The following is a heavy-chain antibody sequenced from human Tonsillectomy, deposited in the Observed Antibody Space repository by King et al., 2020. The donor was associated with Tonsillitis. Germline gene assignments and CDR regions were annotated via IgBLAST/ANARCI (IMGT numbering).Heavy chain of an antibody. V-gene: IGHV1-2*02. D-gene: IGHD2-15*01. J-gene: IGHJ3*02. Sequence: VQLVESGAEVKKPGASVKVSCKASGYTFTGYYMHWVRQAPGQGLEWMGWINPNSGGTNYAQKFQGRVTMTRDTSISTAYMGLSRLRSDDTAVYYCAILLLRYCSGGSCYSWGVGYDAFDIWGQGTMVTVSS. CDR3: AILLLRYCSGGSCYSWGVGYDAFDI. CDR2: INPNSGGT. CDR1: GYTFTGYY.